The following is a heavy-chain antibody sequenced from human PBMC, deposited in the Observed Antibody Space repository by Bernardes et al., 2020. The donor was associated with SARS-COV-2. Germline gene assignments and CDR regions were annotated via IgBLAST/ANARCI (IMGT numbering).Heavy chain of an antibody. CDR2: IYSGGST. D-gene: IGHD2-21*01. J-gene: IGHJ4*02. V-gene: IGHV3-53*01. Sequence: GSPRLSYVASRFTDSPYYMSGVRQAPGKGLECVSVIYSGGSTYYADSVKGRFTISRDDSKNTLYLQMNSLRAGDTAIYYCARDYSYDYWGQGTLVTVSS. CDR3: ARDYSYDY. CDR1: RFTDSPYY.